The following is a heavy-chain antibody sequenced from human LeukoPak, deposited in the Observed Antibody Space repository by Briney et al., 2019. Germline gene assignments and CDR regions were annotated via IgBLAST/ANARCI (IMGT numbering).Heavy chain of an antibody. D-gene: IGHD6-13*01. CDR2: ISSSSSYI. Sequence: GGSLRLSCAAPGFTFSSYSMNWVRQAPGKGLEWVSSISSSSSYIYYADSVKGRFTISRDNAKNSLYLQMNSLRAEDTALYHCARGGSSWYSDENWFDPWGQGTLVTVSS. V-gene: IGHV3-21*04. CDR3: ARGGSSWYSDENWFDP. CDR1: GFTFSSYS. J-gene: IGHJ5*02.